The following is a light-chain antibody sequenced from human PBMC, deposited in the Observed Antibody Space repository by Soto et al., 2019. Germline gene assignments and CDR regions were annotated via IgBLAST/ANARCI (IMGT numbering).Light chain of an antibody. CDR2: GAS. Sequence: EIVMTQSPATLSVSPGERATLSCRASQSVTSNLAWYQQKPGQAPRLLIYGASTRATGIPVRFSGSGSGTEFTLTISSLQSADFAVYYCQQYGSSPWTFGQGTKVDIK. J-gene: IGKJ1*01. CDR3: QQYGSSPWT. V-gene: IGKV3-15*01. CDR1: QSVTSN.